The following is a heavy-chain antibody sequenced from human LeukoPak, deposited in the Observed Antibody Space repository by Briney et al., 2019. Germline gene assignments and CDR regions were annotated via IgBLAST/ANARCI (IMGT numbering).Heavy chain of an antibody. CDR3: ARDRGDSNPRGLDV. Sequence: GGSLRLSCAASGFTFSNYGMPWVRQAPGKGLEWVAVIWYDGSRKYYADSVKGRFTISRDNSKNTLDLQMNSLRAEDTAVYYCARDRGDSNPRGLDVWGQGTTVTVSS. J-gene: IGHJ6*02. CDR1: GFTFSNYG. V-gene: IGHV3-33*01. CDR2: IWYDGSRK. D-gene: IGHD5-18*01.